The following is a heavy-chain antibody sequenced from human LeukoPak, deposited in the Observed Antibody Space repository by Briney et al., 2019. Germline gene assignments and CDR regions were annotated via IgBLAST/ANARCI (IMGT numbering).Heavy chain of an antibody. V-gene: IGHV3-33*01. D-gene: IGHD3-3*01. CDR2: IWYDGSNK. CDR1: GFTFSSYG. CDR3: ARGRVDAVFRFLRADMDV. J-gene: IGHJ6*02. Sequence: GGSLRLSCAASGFTFSSYGMHWVRQAPGKGLEWVAVIWYDGSNKYHADSVKGRFTISRDNSKNTLYLQMNSLRAEDTAVYYCARGRVDAVFRFLRADMDVWGQGTTVTVSS.